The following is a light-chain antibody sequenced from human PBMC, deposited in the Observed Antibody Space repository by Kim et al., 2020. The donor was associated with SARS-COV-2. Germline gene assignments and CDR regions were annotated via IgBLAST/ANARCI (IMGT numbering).Light chain of an antibody. CDR1: GSVSCSH. Sequence: LSTGDRATLSFRASGSVSCSHFAWYQQKPGQAPRLLINAVSNRATGIPDMFIGSGSGTDFTLTISRLEPEDFAMYYCQQYDGAYTFGQGTKLEI. J-gene: IGKJ2*01. CDR3: QQYDGAYT. V-gene: IGKV3-20*01. CDR2: AVS.